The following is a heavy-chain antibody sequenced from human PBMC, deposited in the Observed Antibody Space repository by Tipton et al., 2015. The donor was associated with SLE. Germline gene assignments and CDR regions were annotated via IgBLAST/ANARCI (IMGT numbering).Heavy chain of an antibody. J-gene: IGHJ3*02. CDR1: GFTFSSYS. Sequence: GSLRLSCAASGFTFSSYSMNWVRQAPGKGLEWVSYISSSSSTMYYADSVKGRFTISRDNAKNSLYLQMNSLRAEDTAVYYCARDVPGAPRAFDIWGQGTMVTVSS. CDR3: ARDVPGAPRAFDI. V-gene: IGHV3-48*01. D-gene: IGHD3-10*01. CDR2: ISSSSSTM.